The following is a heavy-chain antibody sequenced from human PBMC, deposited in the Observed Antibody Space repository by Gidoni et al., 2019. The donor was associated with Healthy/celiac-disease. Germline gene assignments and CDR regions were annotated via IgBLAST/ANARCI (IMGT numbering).Heavy chain of an antibody. CDR1: GGSISSYY. J-gene: IGHJ4*02. V-gene: IGHV4-59*01. CDR3: ARGPVDIVATTGDDFDY. CDR2: IYYSGST. D-gene: IGHD5-12*01. Sequence: QVQLQESGPGLVKPSETLSLTCPVSGGSISSYYWSWIRQPPGKGLEWIGYIYYSGSTNYNPSLKSRVTISVDTSKNQFSLKLSSVTAADTAVYYCARGPVDIVATTGDDFDYWGQGTLVTVSS.